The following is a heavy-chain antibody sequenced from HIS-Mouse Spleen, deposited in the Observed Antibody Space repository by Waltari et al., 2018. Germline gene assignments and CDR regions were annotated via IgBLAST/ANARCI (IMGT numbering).Heavy chain of an antibody. V-gene: IGHV4-39*07. Sequence: QLQLQESGPGLVKPSETLSLTCTVSGGSISSSSYYWGWIRQPPGKGLEWIGSIYYSGSTYYNRSRKSRVTISVDTAENQFSLKLSSVTAADTAVYYCAREIPYSSSWYDWYFDLWGRGTLVTVAS. CDR2: IYYSGST. CDR3: AREIPYSSSWYDWYFDL. CDR1: GGSISSSSYY. J-gene: IGHJ2*01. D-gene: IGHD6-13*01.